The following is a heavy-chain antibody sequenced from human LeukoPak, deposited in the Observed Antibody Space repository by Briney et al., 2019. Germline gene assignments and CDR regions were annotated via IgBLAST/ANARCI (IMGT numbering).Heavy chain of an antibody. Sequence: SETLSLTCTVSGGSISSSSYYWGWIRQPPGKGLEWIGSIYYSGSTYYNPSLKSRVTISVDTSKNQFSLKLSSVTAADTAVYYCARGVLVQLWYDYWGQGTLVTVSS. CDR1: GGSISSSSYY. D-gene: IGHD5-18*01. V-gene: IGHV4-39*07. CDR2: IYYSGST. CDR3: ARGVLVQLWYDY. J-gene: IGHJ4*02.